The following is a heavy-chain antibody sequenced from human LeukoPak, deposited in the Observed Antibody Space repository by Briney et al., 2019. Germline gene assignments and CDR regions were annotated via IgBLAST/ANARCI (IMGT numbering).Heavy chain of an antibody. J-gene: IGHJ4*02. CDR2: MYYSGST. CDR1: GGSLSNYF. CDR3: ARVRRDGYKGQVAPDY. V-gene: IGHV4-59*01. D-gene: IGHD5-24*01. Sequence: SETLSLTCTVSGGSLSNYFWSWIRQPPGKGLEWIGYMYYSGSTNYNPPLKSRVTISVDTSKNQFSLKLSSVTAADTAMYYCARVRRDGYKGQVAPDYWGQGTLVTVSS.